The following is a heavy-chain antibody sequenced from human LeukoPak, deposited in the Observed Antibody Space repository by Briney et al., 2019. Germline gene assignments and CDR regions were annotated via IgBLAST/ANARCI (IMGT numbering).Heavy chain of an antibody. CDR1: GYTFTGYY. V-gene: IGHV1-2*02. Sequence: GASVKVSCTASGYTFTGYYMHWVRQAPGQGLEWMGWINPHSGGTNYAQKFQGRVTMTRDTSISTAYMELSRLRSDDTAVYYCARDLVGVVVAATAAGFDYWGQGTLVTVSS. CDR2: INPHSGGT. J-gene: IGHJ4*02. CDR3: ARDLVGVVVAATAAGFDY. D-gene: IGHD2-15*01.